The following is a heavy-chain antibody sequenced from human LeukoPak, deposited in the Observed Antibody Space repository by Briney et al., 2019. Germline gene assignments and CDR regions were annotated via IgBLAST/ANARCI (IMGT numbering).Heavy chain of an antibody. CDR3: ARDRGRYYDSRGFYWGYYFDY. V-gene: IGHV3-23*01. CDR1: GFTFSTYA. CDR2: ISGSGDST. Sequence: GGSLRLSCAASGFTFSTYAVNWVRQAPGKGLEWVSTISGSGDSTYYADSVKGRFTISRDNSKDTLYLQMSSVRVDDTAVYYCARDRGRYYDSRGFYWGYYFDYWGQGILVTVST. D-gene: IGHD3-22*01. J-gene: IGHJ4*02.